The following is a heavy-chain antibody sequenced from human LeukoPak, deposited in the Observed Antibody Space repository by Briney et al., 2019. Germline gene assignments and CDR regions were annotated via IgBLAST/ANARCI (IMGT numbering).Heavy chain of an antibody. Sequence: ASVTVSFKVSGKTLSDLSIHWLRQPPGKGLEWLGGSDPEDGERIYAQMFQGRVTMTEDTSIDTAYMELSSLRSEDTAVYYCANIAGAGYFDYWGQGTLVTVSS. CDR2: SDPEDGER. V-gene: IGHV1-24*01. CDR1: GKTLSDLS. CDR3: ANIAGAGYFDY. D-gene: IGHD6-19*01. J-gene: IGHJ4*02.